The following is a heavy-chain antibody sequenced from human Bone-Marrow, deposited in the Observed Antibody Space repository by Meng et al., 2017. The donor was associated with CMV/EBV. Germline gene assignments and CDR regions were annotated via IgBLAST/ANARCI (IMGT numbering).Heavy chain of an antibody. D-gene: IGHD2-21*01. CDR1: GFTFNSYW. CDR2: ISYDGSNK. J-gene: IGHJ4*02. CDR3: ARDIVVVIAMIFDY. Sequence: GESLKISCAASGFTFNSYWMHWVRQAPGKGLEWVAVISYDGSNKYYADSVKGRFTISRDNSKNTLYLQMNSLRAEDTAVYYCARDIVVVIAMIFDYWGQGTLVTVSS. V-gene: IGHV3-30-3*01.